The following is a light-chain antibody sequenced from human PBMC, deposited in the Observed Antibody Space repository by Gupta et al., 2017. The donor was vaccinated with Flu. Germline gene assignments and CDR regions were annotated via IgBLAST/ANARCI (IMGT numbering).Light chain of an antibody. CDR1: QNVLYSANSKYY. CDR2: WAS. V-gene: IGKV4-1*01. J-gene: IGKJ1*01. Sequence: SLGERATSNCKSSQNVLYSANSKYYLAWYQHKPGQPPRLLIDWASTRESGVPDRFSGSGSGTDFTLTISSLQAEDVAVYYCHQDNTTPWTFGQGTKVEIK. CDR3: HQDNTTPWT.